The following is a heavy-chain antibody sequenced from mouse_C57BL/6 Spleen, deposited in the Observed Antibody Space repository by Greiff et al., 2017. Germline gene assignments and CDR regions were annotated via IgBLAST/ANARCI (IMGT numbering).Heavy chain of an antibody. CDR2: IYPRSGNT. Sequence: VKLVESGPELARPGASVKLSCKASGYTFTSYGISWVKQSTGQGLEWIGEIYPRSGNTYYNEKFKGKATLTADKSSSPAYMELRSLTSEDSAVYFCDSRRSHETYYGGSLLDDWGQGTTLAVSS. J-gene: IGHJ2*01. D-gene: IGHD1-1*01. CDR3: DSRRSHETYYGGSLLDD. CDR1: GYTFTSYG. V-gene: IGHV1-81*01.